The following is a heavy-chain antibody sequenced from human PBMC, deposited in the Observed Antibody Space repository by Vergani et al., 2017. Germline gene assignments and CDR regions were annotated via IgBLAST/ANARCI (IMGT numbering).Heavy chain of an antibody. V-gene: IGHV3-23*01. Sequence: EVQLLESGGGLVQPGGSLRLSCAASGFTFSSYAMSWVRQAPGKGLEWVSAISGSGGSTYYADSVKGRFTISRDNSTNTLYLQMNSLRAEDTAVYYCAKDPLRELNIPEGIAAAGTPFDYWGQGTLVTVSS. CDR3: AKDPLRELNIPEGIAAAGTPFDY. CDR2: ISGSGGST. J-gene: IGHJ4*02. D-gene: IGHD6-13*01. CDR1: GFTFSSYA.